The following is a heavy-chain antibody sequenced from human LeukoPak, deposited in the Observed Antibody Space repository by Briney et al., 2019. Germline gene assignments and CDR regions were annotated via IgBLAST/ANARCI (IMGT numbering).Heavy chain of an antibody. CDR2: INHSGST. CDR1: GGSFSGYY. J-gene: IGHJ5*02. Sequence: PSETLSLTCAVYGGSFSGYYWSWIRQPPGKGLEWIGEINHSGSTNYNPSLKSRVTISVDTSKNQFSLKLSSVTAADTAVYYCAREGGHVEMATIYSPSWFDPWGQGTLVTVSS. D-gene: IGHD5-24*01. CDR3: AREGGHVEMATIYSPSWFDP. V-gene: IGHV4-34*01.